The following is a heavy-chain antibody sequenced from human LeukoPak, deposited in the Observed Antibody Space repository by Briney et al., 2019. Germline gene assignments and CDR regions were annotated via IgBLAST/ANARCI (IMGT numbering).Heavy chain of an antibody. D-gene: IGHD3-9*01. CDR2: ILGGGGST. J-gene: IGHJ4*02. Sequence: GGSLRLSCAASGFTFSNYAMSWVRQAPGKGLEWVSAILGGGGSTYYADSVKGRFTVSRDNSKSTLYLQMNSLRAGDTALYYCAKWGDYDVLTGYYVPDYWGQGTLVTVSS. V-gene: IGHV3-23*01. CDR3: AKWGDYDVLTGYYVPDY. CDR1: GFTFSNYA.